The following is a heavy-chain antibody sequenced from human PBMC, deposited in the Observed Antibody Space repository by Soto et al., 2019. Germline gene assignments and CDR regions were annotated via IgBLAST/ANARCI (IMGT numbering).Heavy chain of an antibody. CDR3: ARPGVWSSSDFCY. D-gene: IGHD6-6*01. V-gene: IGHV3-7*05. CDR2: IKQDGSEK. CDR1: GFTFSSYW. Sequence: EVQLVESGGGLVQPGGSLRLSCAASGFTFSSYWMSWVRQAPGKGLEWVANIKQDGSEKYYVDSVKGLFTISRDNGQNPLFLEMNRLGAGETAGVYWARPGVWSSSDFCYWGQGTLVTVSS. J-gene: IGHJ4*02.